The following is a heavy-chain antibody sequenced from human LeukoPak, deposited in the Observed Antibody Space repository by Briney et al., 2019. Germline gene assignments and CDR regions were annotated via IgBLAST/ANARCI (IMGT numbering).Heavy chain of an antibody. CDR3: AKDSYSKGDF. CDR1: GFTFSSYA. D-gene: IGHD6-13*01. CDR2: ISSSSSTI. Sequence: GGSLRLSCAASGFTFSSYAMSWVRQAPGKGLEWLSYISSSSSTIYYADSVKGRITISRDNAKNSLYLQMNSLRAEDTAVYYCAKDSYSKGDFWGQGVLVTVSS. V-gene: IGHV3-48*01. J-gene: IGHJ4*02.